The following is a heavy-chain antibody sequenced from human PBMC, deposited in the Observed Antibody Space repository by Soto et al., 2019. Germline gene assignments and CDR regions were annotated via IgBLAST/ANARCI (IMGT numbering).Heavy chain of an antibody. Sequence: TLPLTCNVSGGSSMTASYCWSWIRNYPGKGLHWIGYVYHSGSSYYNPLLKSRVSFSVDTSKNQFSLRLNSVTAADTAVYFCARVKSVTSQYYFDSWGQGTLVTVSS. CDR3: ARVKSVTSQYYFDS. CDR1: GGSSMTASYC. CDR2: VYHSGSS. J-gene: IGHJ4*02. V-gene: IGHV4-31*03. D-gene: IGHD3-10*01.